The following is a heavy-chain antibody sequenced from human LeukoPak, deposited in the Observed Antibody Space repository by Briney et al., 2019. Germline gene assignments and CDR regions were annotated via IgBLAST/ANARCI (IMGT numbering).Heavy chain of an antibody. J-gene: IGHJ5*02. V-gene: IGHV4-34*01. Sequence: SETLSLTCAVYGGSFSGYYWSWIRQPPGKGLEWIGEINHSGSTNYNPSLKSRVTISVDKSKNQFSLKLSSVTAADTAVYYCARAPYCSSTSCYLLWFDPWGQGTLVTVSS. CDR2: INHSGST. D-gene: IGHD2-2*01. CDR3: ARAPYCSSTSCYLLWFDP. CDR1: GGSFSGYY.